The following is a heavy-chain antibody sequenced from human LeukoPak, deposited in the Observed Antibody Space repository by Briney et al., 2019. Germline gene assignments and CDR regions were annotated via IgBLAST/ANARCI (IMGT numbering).Heavy chain of an antibody. J-gene: IGHJ4*02. D-gene: IGHD1-7*01. CDR1: SFTPSSHG. V-gene: IGHV3-23*05. Sequence: GGSLRLSCAASSFTPSSHGMAWVRQAPGQGLEWTSTIDSSATSTYYADSVKGRFTISRDNSMNTFFLQMNSLRAEDTALYYCARILLTGTGRGYSDYWGQGVLVTVSS. CDR2: IDSSATST. CDR3: ARILLTGTGRGYSDY.